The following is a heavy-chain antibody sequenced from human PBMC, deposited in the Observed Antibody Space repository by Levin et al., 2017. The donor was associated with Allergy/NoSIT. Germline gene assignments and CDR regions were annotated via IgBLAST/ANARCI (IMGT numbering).Heavy chain of an antibody. CDR1: GFIFSDYY. Sequence: KAGGSLRLSCAASGFIFSDYYMNWIRQARGKGLEWISYISSSGITIYYADSVKGRFTISRDNAKNSLYLQMNSLRAEDTAMYYCARRMSPHSNAPWSFDLWGQGSLVTVSS. CDR2: ISSSGITI. D-gene: IGHD4-11*01. CDR3: ARRMSPHSNAPWSFDL. V-gene: IGHV3-11*01. J-gene: IGHJ4*02.